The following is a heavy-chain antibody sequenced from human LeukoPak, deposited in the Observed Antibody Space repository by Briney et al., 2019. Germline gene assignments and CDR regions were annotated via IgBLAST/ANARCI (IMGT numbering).Heavy chain of an antibody. V-gene: IGHV1-24*01. CDR3: ATAISYYDFWRGYYKGAFEI. J-gene: IGHJ3*02. CDR2: FDPEDGET. Sequence: ASVKVSCKVSGYTLTELSMHWVRQAPGKGLEWMGGFDPEDGETIYAQKFQGRVTMTEDTSTDTAYMELNSLRSDDTAMYYCATAISYYDFWRGYYKGAFEIWGQGTVVTVSS. D-gene: IGHD3-3*01. CDR1: GYTLTELS.